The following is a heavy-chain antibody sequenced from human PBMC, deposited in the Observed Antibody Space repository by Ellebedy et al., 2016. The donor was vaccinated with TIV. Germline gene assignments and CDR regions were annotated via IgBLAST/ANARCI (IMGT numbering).Heavy chain of an antibody. Sequence: GGSLRLXXKGSGYSFTSYWISWVRQMPGKGLEWMGRIDPSDSYTNYSPSFQGHVTISADKSISTAYLQWSSLKASDTAMYYCARQGRGYSSSPTHWGQGTLVTVSS. CDR3: ARQGRGYSSSPTH. CDR1: GYSFTSYW. J-gene: IGHJ4*02. D-gene: IGHD6-13*01. V-gene: IGHV5-10-1*01. CDR2: IDPSDSYT.